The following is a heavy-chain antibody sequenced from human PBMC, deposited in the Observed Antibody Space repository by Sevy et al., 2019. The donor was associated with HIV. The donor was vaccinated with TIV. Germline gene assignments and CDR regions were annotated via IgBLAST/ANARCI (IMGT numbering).Heavy chain of an antibody. V-gene: IGHV3-72*01. CDR3: ARGRGYYFDY. CDR1: GFTFSDHY. J-gene: IGHJ4*02. CDR2: TRNKANSYTT. Sequence: GGSLRLSCAASGFTFSDHYMDWVRQAPGKGLEWVGRTRNKANSYTTEYAASVKGRFTISRDDSKNSLYLQMNSLKTADMAVYYCARGRGYYFDYWGQGTLVTVSS. D-gene: IGHD3-10*01.